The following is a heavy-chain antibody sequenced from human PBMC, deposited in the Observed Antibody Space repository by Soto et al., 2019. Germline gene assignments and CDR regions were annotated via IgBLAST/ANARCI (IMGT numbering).Heavy chain of an antibody. CDR1: GGSFSGYY. V-gene: IGHV4-34*01. CDR2: INHSGST. D-gene: IGHD3-22*01. Sequence: QVQLQQWGAGLLKPSETLSLTCAVYGGSFSGYYWSWIRQPPGKGLEWIGEINHSGSTNYNPSLKSRVTISVDTSKNQFSLKLSSVTAADTAVYYCARGKGWYYYDSSGYYLRNSGSDIWGQGTMVTVSS. CDR3: ARGKGWYYYDSSGYYLRNSGSDI. J-gene: IGHJ3*02.